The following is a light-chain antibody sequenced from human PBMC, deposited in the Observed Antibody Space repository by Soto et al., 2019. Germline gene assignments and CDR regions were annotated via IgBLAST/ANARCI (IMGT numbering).Light chain of an antibody. Sequence: EIVLTQSPGTLSLSPGEGATLSCRASQSVSLSLAWYQMRPGQPPRLLIYGASTRATDIPARFSGSGSGTDFTLTISSLQSEDVAVYFCQQYHIWPSWTFGQGTKVELK. CDR3: QQYHIWPSWT. V-gene: IGKV3-15*01. CDR1: QSVSLS. J-gene: IGKJ1*01. CDR2: GAS.